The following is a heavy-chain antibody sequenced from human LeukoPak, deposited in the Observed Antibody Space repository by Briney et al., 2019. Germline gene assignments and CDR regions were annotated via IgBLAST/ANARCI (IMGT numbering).Heavy chain of an antibody. CDR3: AKSGRSSVDAVDM. J-gene: IGHJ3*02. Sequence: GGSLRLSCAASGFTFSSYDMSWVRQARGKGLEWVSDVSGSGGSTYYADSVKGRLPISRDNSKNTLYLQKKSLRAEDTPIYHCAKSGRSSVDAVDMWGQGTMVTVSS. CDR1: GFTFSSYD. V-gene: IGHV3-23*01. CDR2: VSGSGGST. D-gene: IGHD6-25*01.